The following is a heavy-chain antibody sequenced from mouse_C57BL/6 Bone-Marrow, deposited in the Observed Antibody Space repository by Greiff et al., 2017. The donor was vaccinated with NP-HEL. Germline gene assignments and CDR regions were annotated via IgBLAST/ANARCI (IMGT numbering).Heavy chain of an antibody. J-gene: IGHJ4*01. D-gene: IGHD2-3*01. CDR3: ARWLLRGYAMDY. CDR2: IHPNSGST. CDR1: GYTFTSYW. V-gene: IGHV1-64*01. Sequence: QVQLKQPGAELVKPGASVKLSCKASGYTFTSYWMHWVKQRPGQGLEWIGMIHPNSGSTNYNEKFKSKATLTVDKSSSTAYMQLSSLTSEDSAVYYCARWLLRGYAMDYWGQGTSVTVSS.